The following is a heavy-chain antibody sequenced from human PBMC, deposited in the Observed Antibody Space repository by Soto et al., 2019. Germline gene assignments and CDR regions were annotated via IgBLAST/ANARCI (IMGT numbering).Heavy chain of an antibody. J-gene: IGHJ4*02. CDR2: IKRDGSEK. CDR3: ASLEWESSGYADY. V-gene: IGHV3-7*03. Sequence: LRLSCAASGFTFGSNWMSWVRQAPGKGLGWVANIKRDGSEKYYVDSVKGRFTISRDNAKNTLYLQMNSLRADDTAVYYCASLEWESSGYADYWGQGTQVTVSS. D-gene: IGHD5-12*01. CDR1: GFTFGSNW.